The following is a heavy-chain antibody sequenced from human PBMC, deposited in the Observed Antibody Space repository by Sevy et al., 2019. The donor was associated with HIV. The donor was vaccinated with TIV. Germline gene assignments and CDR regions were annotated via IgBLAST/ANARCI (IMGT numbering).Heavy chain of an antibody. D-gene: IGHD6-13*01. V-gene: IGHV3-30*03. J-gene: IGHJ4*02. CDR1: AFSYNSHG. Sequence: GGSLRLSREGTAFSYNSHGMHRVRQAPAKTLESLAVISYDGRYKSSGHSVKGRFTISRDDSKNTLYLQMNSLRPEDTAVYYCARDSGYSINWYPAYWGQGTLVTVSS. CDR2: ISYDGRYK. CDR3: ARDSGYSINWYPAY.